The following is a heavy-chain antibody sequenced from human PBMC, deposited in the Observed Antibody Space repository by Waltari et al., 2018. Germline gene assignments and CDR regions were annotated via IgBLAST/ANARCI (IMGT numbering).Heavy chain of an antibody. D-gene: IGHD2-21*01. CDR2: IYYSGST. CDR1: GGSISSSSYY. J-gene: IGHJ6*02. V-gene: IGHV4-39*07. CDR3: ARDGYCGGDCYSGWYYYGMDV. Sequence: QLQLQESGPGLVKPSETLSLTCTVSGGSISSSSYYWGWIRQPPGKGLEWIGSIYYSGSTYYNPSLKSRVTISVDTSKNQFSLKLSSVTAADMAVYYCARDGYCGGDCYSGWYYYGMDVWGQGTTVTVSS.